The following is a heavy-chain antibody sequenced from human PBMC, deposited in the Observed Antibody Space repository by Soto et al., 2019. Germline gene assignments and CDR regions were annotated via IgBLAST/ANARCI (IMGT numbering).Heavy chain of an antibody. CDR2: INPSGGST. CDR3: ARVHCGGDCYSYFFDY. CDR1: GYTFTSYY. V-gene: IGHV1-46*01. Sequence: ASVKVSCKASGYTFTSYYMHWVRQAPGQGLEWMGIINPSGGSTSYAQKFQGRVTMTRDTSTSTVYMELSSLRSEDTAVYYCARVHCGGDCYSYFFDYWGQGSLVTVSS. D-gene: IGHD2-21*02. J-gene: IGHJ4*02.